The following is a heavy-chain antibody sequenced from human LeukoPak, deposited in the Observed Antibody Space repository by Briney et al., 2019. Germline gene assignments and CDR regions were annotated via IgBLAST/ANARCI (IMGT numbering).Heavy chain of an antibody. CDR2: IYYSGST. Sequence: SETLPLTCTVSGGSISSSSYYWSWIRQPPGKGLEWIGYIYYSGSTNYNPSLKSRVTISVDTSKNQFSLKLSSVTAADTAVYYCARGPDSSGHYFDYWGQGTLVTVSS. CDR3: ARGPDSSGHYFDY. V-gene: IGHV4-61*01. D-gene: IGHD3-22*01. J-gene: IGHJ4*02. CDR1: GGSISSSSYY.